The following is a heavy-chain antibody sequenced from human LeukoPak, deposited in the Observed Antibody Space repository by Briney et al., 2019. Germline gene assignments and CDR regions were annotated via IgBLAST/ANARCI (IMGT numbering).Heavy chain of an antibody. Sequence: ASVKVSCKASGYTFTGYYMHWVRLGPGQGLEWMGWINTNTGNPTYAQDFTGRFVFTLDISVSTAYLQISSLKAEDTAVYYCATALTAIKTGFEAWGQGTLVTVSS. CDR2: INTNTGNP. V-gene: IGHV7-4-1*02. D-gene: IGHD4/OR15-4a*01. CDR1: GYTFTGYY. CDR3: ATALTAIKTGFEA. J-gene: IGHJ5*02.